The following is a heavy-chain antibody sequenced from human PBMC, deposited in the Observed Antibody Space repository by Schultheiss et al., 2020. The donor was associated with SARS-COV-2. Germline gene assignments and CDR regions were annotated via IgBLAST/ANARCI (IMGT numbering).Heavy chain of an antibody. CDR1: GFTLSSYE. CDR2: ISYDGSNK. Sequence: GGSLRLSCAASGFTLSSYEMNWVRQAPGKGLEWVAVISYDGSNKYYADSVKGRFTISRDNSKNTLYLQMNSLRAEDTAVYYCARAEGSYHNWFDPWGQGTLVTVSS. D-gene: IGHD1-26*01. CDR3: ARAEGSYHNWFDP. V-gene: IGHV3-30*04. J-gene: IGHJ5*02.